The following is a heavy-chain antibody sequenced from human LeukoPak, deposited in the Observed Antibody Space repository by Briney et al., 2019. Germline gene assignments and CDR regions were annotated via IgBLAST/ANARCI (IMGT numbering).Heavy chain of an antibody. CDR2: ISNDGSKK. Sequence: PGGSLRPSCAASGFTFSSYGMHWVRQAPGKGLDWVVVISNDGSKKYYADSVKGRFTISRDNSKNTLSLQVSSLRTEDTAVYYCAKDRYSYAFEYSDSWGQGTLVTVSS. D-gene: IGHD5-18*01. J-gene: IGHJ4*02. CDR1: GFTFSSYG. V-gene: IGHV3-30*18. CDR3: AKDRYSYAFEYSDS.